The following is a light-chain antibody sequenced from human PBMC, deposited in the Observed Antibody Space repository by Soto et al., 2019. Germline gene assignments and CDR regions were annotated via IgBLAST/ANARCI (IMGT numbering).Light chain of an antibody. V-gene: IGKV3-20*01. CDR2: GAS. J-gene: IGKJ1*01. CDR3: QHYGNSPT. CDR1: QSVSSGY. Sequence: EIVLTQSPGTLSLSPGDGATLSCRASQSVSSGYLACYQQKPGQAPRLLIYGASRRAGGIPDRFSGSGSGTDFTLSISRLEPEDLAVYWCQHYGNSPTFGQGTRVQIK.